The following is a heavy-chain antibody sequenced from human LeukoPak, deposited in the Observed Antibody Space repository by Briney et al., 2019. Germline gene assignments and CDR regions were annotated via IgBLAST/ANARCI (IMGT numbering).Heavy chain of an antibody. CDR3: ARHGGSYSFDY. CDR2: LDYTGST. V-gene: IGHV4-59*08. CDR1: GGSISTYY. J-gene: IGHJ4*02. D-gene: IGHD1-26*01. Sequence: TSETLSLSCTVSGGSISTYYWSWIRQPPGKRLEWIGYLDYTGSTNYNASLKSRVTMSVDTSKNQFSLKLRSVTAADTAVYYCARHGGSYSFDYWGQGTLVTVSS.